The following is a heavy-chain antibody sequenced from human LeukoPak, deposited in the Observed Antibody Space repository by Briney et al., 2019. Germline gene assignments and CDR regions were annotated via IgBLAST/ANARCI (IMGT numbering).Heavy chain of an antibody. V-gene: IGHV3-7*01. J-gene: IGHJ4*01. D-gene: IGHD6-6*01. CDR3: ARDAIAPGLYFDL. CDR1: GFTFGNFW. Sequence: GGSLRLSCAVSGFTFGNFWMNWVRQAPGKGLEWVASIKQDGGEKSYVDSVKGRFTISRDNAKNSLYLQMSSLRAEDTAVYYCARDAIAPGLYFDLWGQGTPVTVSS. CDR2: IKQDGGEK.